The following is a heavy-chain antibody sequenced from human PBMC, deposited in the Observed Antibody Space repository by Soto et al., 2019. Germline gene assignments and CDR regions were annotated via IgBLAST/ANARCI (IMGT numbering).Heavy chain of an antibody. D-gene: IGHD1-26*01. CDR1: GFTLSRYG. CDR2: INQDGREK. Sequence: GGSLRIGCAACGFTLSRYGMSGFRQSPGKGLEWVANINQDGREKYFVDSVKGRFTISRDNAKNSLFLQMNSLRAEDTAVYYCARLMNGGATDYSGLGTLVTVSS. CDR3: ARLMNGGATDY. J-gene: IGHJ4*02. V-gene: IGHV3-7*03.